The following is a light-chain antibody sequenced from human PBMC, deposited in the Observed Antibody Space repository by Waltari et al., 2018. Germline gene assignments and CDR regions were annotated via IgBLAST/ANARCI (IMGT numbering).Light chain of an antibody. CDR2: DVS. J-gene: IGLJ2*01. CDR3: SSYAGSNNIL. Sequence: QSALTQPPSAPGSPGQSVTISCPGTSSDFVGSTLFSWYQHHPGRAPKLLIYDVSKRPSGVPDRFSGSKSGNTASLTVSGLQAEDEGDYYCSSYAGSNNILFGGGTKVTVL. CDR1: SSDFVGSTL. V-gene: IGLV2-8*01.